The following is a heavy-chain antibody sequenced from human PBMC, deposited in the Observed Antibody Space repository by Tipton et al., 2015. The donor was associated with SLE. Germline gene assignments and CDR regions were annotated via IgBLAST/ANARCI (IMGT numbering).Heavy chain of an antibody. J-gene: IGHJ4*02. CDR3: ARDAGWLSGFFDY. CDR2: TRFDESDK. Sequence: SLRLSCVASGFTFSRHGMHWVRQAPGKGLEWVAFTRFDESDKYYADSVEGRFIISRDNSKNTLYLQMNSLRPDDTAVYYCARDAGWLSGFFDYWGQGTLVTVYS. V-gene: IGHV3-30*02. CDR1: GFTFSRHG. D-gene: IGHD5-12*01.